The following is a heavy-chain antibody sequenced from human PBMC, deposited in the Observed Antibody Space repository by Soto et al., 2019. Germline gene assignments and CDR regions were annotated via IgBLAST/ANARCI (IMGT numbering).Heavy chain of an antibody. CDR2: IKWNSGSI. Sequence: EVQLVESGGGLVQPGRSLRLSCAASGFTFDDYAMHWVRQVPGKGLEWVSGIKWNSGSIGYGDSVKGRFAISRDNDKNSLHLQMNSLSAEDTAFYYCVKDESINWYSGHFRHWGQGTLVTVSS. CDR3: VKDESINWYSGHFRH. CDR1: GFTFDDYA. D-gene: IGHD6-13*01. J-gene: IGHJ1*01. V-gene: IGHV3-9*01.